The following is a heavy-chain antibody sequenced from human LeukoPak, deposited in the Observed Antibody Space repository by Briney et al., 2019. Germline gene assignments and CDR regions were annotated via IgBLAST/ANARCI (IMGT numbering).Heavy chain of an antibody. D-gene: IGHD3-3*01. J-gene: IGHJ5*02. CDR1: GYTFTSYG. Sequence: ASVKVSCKASGYTFTSYGISWVRQAPGQGLEWMGWISAYNGNTNYAQKLQGRVTMTTDTSTSTAYMELRSLRSDDTAVYYCARDTPPVLRFLEWPTYNWFDPWGQGTLVTVSS. CDR3: ARDTPPVLRFLEWPTYNWFDP. V-gene: IGHV1-18*01. CDR2: ISAYNGNT.